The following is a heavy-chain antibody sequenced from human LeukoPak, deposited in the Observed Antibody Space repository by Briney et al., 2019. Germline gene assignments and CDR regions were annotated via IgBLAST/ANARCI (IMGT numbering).Heavy chain of an antibody. V-gene: IGHV3-53*01. J-gene: IGHJ4*02. CDR1: GIAFSSYW. Sequence: GGSLRLSCAASGIAFSSYWMTWVRQAPGKGLEWVSVIYSGGSTYYADSVKGRFTISRDNSKNTLYLQMNSLRAEDTAVYYCARGDYFDYWGQGTLVTVSS. CDR3: ARGDYFDY. CDR2: IYSGGST.